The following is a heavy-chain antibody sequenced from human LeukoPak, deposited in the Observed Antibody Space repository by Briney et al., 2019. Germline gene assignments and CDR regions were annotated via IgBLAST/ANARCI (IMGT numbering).Heavy chain of an antibody. CDR2: ISSSGSTI. V-gene: IGHV3-11*01. D-gene: IGHD6-13*01. J-gene: IGHJ4*02. Sequence: PGGSLRLSCAASGFTFSDYYMGWIRQAPGKGLEWVSYISSSGSTIYYADSVKGRSTISRDNAKNSLYLQMNTLRAEDTAVYYCAKDILAAGLFFDYWGQGTLVTVSS. CDR3: AKDILAAGLFFDY. CDR1: GFTFSDYY.